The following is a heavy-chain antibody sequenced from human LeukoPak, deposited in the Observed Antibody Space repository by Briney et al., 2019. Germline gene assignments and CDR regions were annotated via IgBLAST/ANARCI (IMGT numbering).Heavy chain of an antibody. J-gene: IGHJ5*02. CDR2: IYHSGST. Sequence: SETLSLTCAVSGYSISSGYYWGWIRQPPGKGLEWIGSIYHSGSTYYNPSLKSRVTISVDTSKNQFSLKLSSVTAADTAVYYGARGEQQLDFDWFDPWGQGTLVTVSS. CDR3: ARGEQQLDFDWFDP. V-gene: IGHV4-38-2*01. D-gene: IGHD6-13*01. CDR1: GYSISSGYY.